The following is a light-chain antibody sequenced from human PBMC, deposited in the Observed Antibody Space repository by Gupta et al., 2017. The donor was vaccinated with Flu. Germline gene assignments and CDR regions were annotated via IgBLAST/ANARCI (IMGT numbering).Light chain of an antibody. CDR3: MQALQTSWT. J-gene: IGKJ1*01. CDR1: QSLLHSNGYNY. Sequence: CISFRSSQSLLHSNGYNYLDWYLQKPGQSPQLLIYLGSNRASGVPDRFSGSGSGTDFTLKISRVEAEDVGVYYCMQALQTSWTFGQGTKVEIK. CDR2: LGS. V-gene: IGKV2-28*01.